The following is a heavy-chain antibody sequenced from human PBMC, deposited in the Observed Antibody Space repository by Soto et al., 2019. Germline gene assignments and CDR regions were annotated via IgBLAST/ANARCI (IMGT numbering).Heavy chain of an antibody. CDR2: IYYSGST. D-gene: IGHD6-13*01. Sequence: PSETLSLTCTVSGGSISSGGYYWSWIRQHPGKGLEWIGYIYYSGSTYYNPSLKSRVTISVDTSKNQFSPKLSSVTAADTAVYYCARDPGVAAAGYFDYWGQGTLVTVSS. CDR1: GGSISSGGYY. CDR3: ARDPGVAAAGYFDY. V-gene: IGHV4-31*03. J-gene: IGHJ4*02.